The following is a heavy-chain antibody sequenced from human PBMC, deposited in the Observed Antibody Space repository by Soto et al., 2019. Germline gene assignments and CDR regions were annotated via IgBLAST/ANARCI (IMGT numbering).Heavy chain of an antibody. CDR3: ARDGRVHLEHPCAFDI. CDR2: ISSSGSPI. V-gene: IGHV3-48*01. Sequence: EVQLVESGGGLVQPGGSLRLSCAASGFTFSSYSLNWVRQAPGKGLEWLSYISSSGSPIYYADSVKGRFTISRDNAKNSVYLQMNSLRAEDTAVYYCARDGRVHLEHPCAFDIWGRGTMVTVSS. D-gene: IGHD1-1*01. J-gene: IGHJ3*02. CDR1: GFTFSSYS.